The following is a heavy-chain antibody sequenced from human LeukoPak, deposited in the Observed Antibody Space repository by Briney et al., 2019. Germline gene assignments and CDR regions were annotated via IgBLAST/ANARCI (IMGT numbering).Heavy chain of an antibody. J-gene: IGHJ4*02. Sequence: GGSLRLSCAASGFTFSSYAMSWVRHAPGKGLEGVSAISGSGGSTYSAGSVKGRFTISRDNSKNTLYLQMNSLRAEDTAVYYCAKGLLWFGNGFDYWGQGTLVTVSS. CDR1: GFTFSSYA. V-gene: IGHV3-23*01. CDR2: ISGSGGST. CDR3: AKGLLWFGNGFDY. D-gene: IGHD3-10*01.